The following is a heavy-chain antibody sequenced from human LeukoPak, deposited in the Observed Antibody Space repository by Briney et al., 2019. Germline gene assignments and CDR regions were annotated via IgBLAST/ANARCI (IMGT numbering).Heavy chain of an antibody. CDR3: ARDRSVGATDDAFDI. J-gene: IGHJ3*02. CDR2: INPNSGGT. CDR1: GGTFSSYA. Sequence: ASVKVSCKASGGTFSSYAISWVRQAPGQGLEWMGWINPNSGGTNYAQRFQGRVTMTRDTSISTGYMELNRLKSDDTAIYYCARDRSVGATDDAFDIWGPGTMVTVSS. V-gene: IGHV1-2*02. D-gene: IGHD1-26*01.